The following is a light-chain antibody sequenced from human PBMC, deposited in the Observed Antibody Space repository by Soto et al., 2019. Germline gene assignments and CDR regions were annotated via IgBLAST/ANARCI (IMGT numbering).Light chain of an antibody. CDR3: QQYNSYSLWT. Sequence: DIPMTQSPSTLSASVGDRVTITCRASQSISSWLAWYQRKPGKAPKLLIYDASSLESGVPSRFGGSGSGTEFTLIISSLQPDEFATYYCQQYNSYSLWTFGRGTKVEIK. V-gene: IGKV1-5*01. J-gene: IGKJ1*01. CDR2: DAS. CDR1: QSISSW.